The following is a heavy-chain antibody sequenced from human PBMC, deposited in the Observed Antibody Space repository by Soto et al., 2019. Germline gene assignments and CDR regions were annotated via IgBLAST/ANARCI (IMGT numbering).Heavy chain of an antibody. CDR1: GFSFTGYY. D-gene: IGHD3-16*01. CDR3: AKDLTRQIAYWLDQ. V-gene: IGHV1-2*02. CDR2: INAHSGGT. J-gene: IGHJ5*02. Sequence: ASVKVSCKASGFSFTGYYIHWLRQAPGQGLEWMGWINAHSGGTEYAQKFQGRVTLTRDTSIATAYLTLTSLTSDDTALYYCAKDLTRQIAYWLDQWGQGTQVTVS.